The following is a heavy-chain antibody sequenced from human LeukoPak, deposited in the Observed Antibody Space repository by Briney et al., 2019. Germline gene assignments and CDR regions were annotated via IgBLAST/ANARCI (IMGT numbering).Heavy chain of an antibody. CDR1: GFTFSSYG. D-gene: IGHD1-26*01. Sequence: GGSLRLSCAASGFTFSSYGMHWVRQAPGKGLEWVAFIRYDGSNKYYADSVKDRFTISRDNSKNTLYLQMNSLRAEDTAVYYCAKGDQWELPFDYWGQGTLVTVSS. CDR3: AKGDQWELPFDY. V-gene: IGHV3-30*02. J-gene: IGHJ4*02. CDR2: IRYDGSNK.